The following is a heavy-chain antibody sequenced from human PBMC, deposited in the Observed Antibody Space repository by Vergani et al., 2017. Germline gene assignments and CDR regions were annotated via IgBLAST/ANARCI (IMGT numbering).Heavy chain of an antibody. Sequence: EVQLVESGGGLVKPGGSLRLSCAASGFTFSSYSMNWVRQAPGKGLEWVSSISSSSSYIYYADSVKGRFTISRDNSKNTLYLQMNSLRAEDTAVYYCANLRGGSSSWYFDYYYGMDVWGQGTTVTVSS. CDR2: ISSSSSYI. D-gene: IGHD6-13*01. CDR1: GFTFSSYS. J-gene: IGHJ6*02. V-gene: IGHV3-21*01. CDR3: ANLRGGSSSWYFDYYYGMDV.